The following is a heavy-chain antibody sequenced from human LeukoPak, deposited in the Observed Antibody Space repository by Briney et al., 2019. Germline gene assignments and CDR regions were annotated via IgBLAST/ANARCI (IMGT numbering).Heavy chain of an antibody. Sequence: GGSLRLSCAASGFTFSSYWMVWVPQAPGKGLVWVSRINSDGRATNYADSVKGRFTISRDNAKSTLYLQMKSLRAEDTAVYYCARSPENYDVLTGYYGWYFDLWGRGTLVTVSS. J-gene: IGHJ2*01. CDR1: GFTFSSYW. V-gene: IGHV3-74*01. CDR2: INSDGRAT. CDR3: ARSPENYDVLTGYYGWYFDL. D-gene: IGHD3-9*01.